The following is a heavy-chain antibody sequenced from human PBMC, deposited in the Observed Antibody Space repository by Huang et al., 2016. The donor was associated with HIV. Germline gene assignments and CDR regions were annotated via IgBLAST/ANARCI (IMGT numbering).Heavy chain of an antibody. CDR3: ARDVPGSSWEFDY. CDR2: ISAYNGNT. V-gene: IGHV1-18*01. D-gene: IGHD6-13*01. J-gene: IGHJ4*02. Sequence: QVQLVQSGAEVKKPGASVKVSCKASGYTFTRYGISWGRQAPGQGLEWRGWISAYNGNTNDAQKFQGRVTRTTDTSTSTAYMELRSLISDDTVVYYCARDVPGSSWEFDYWGQGTLVTVSP. CDR1: GYTFTRYG.